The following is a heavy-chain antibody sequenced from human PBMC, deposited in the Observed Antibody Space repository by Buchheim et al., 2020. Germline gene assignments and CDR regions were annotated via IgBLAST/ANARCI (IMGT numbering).Heavy chain of an antibody. D-gene: IGHD4-11*01. CDR2: INHSGST. V-gene: IGHV4-34*01. J-gene: IGHJ5*02. CDR1: GGSFSGYY. Sequence: QVQLQQWGAGLLKPSETLSLTCAVYGGSFSGYYWSWIRQPPGKGLEWIGEINHSGSTNYNPSLKSRVTISVDTSKNQFSLKLSSVTAADTAVYYCARGNGSNYVRYNWFDPWGQGTL. CDR3: ARGNGSNYVRYNWFDP.